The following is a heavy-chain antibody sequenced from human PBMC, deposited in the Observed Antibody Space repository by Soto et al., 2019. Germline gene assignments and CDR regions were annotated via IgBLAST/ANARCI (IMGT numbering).Heavy chain of an antibody. Sequence: GASVKVSCKASGYTSADFGISWVRQAPGQGLEWMGWVSGNNGASNPAPKVQGRITMTLDTSTGVSYMALRSLRSDDTAIYYCVRDQKYFRVNGNWFDSWGQGTLVNVSS. CDR3: VRDQKYFRVNGNWFDS. V-gene: IGHV1-18*04. CDR2: VSGNNGAS. CDR1: GYTSADFG. J-gene: IGHJ5*01. D-gene: IGHD2-2*01.